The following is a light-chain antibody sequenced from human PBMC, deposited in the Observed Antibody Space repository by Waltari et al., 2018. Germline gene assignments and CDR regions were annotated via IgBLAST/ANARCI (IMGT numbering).Light chain of an antibody. CDR3: QHYESVPVT. CDR1: KSVRGT. J-gene: IGKJ1*01. Sequence: EIVLTQSPGTLSLSPGARATLSCRASKSVRGTLAWYQQKPGQPPKLLIYAASSRATGIPDRFSGSGSGTDFSLTISRLEPEDVAVYYCQHYESVPVTFGQGTKVEIK. V-gene: IGKV3-20*01. CDR2: AAS.